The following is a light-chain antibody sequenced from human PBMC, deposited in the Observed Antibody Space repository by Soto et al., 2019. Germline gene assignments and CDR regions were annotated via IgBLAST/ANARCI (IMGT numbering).Light chain of an antibody. CDR2: DVS. V-gene: IGLV2-14*01. CDR1: SSDVGGYNY. J-gene: IGLJ1*01. CDR3: RSYTTSNTRPIL. Sequence: QSALTQPASVSGSPGQSITISCTGTSSDVGGYNYVSWYQQHPGKAPKFMIYDVSNRPSGVSNRFSGSKSGNTASLTISGLQAEDEVVYYCRSYTTSNTRPILYGNRTKFT.